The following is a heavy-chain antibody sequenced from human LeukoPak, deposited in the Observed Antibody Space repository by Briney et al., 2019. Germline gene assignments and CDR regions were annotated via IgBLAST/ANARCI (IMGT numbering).Heavy chain of an antibody. CDR2: IYYSGST. V-gene: IGHV4-59*01. CDR3: ARVGCSSTSCYVDY. D-gene: IGHD2-2*01. CDR1: GGSISSYY. J-gene: IGHJ4*02. Sequence: SETLSLTCTVSGGSISSYYWSWIRQPPGKGLGWIGYIYYSGSTNYNPSLKSRLTISVDTSKNQFSLKLSSVTAADTAVYYCARVGCSSTSCYVDYWGQGTLVTVSS.